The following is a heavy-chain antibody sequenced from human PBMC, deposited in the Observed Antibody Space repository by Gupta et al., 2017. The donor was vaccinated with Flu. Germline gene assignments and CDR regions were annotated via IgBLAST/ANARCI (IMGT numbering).Heavy chain of an antibody. CDR1: GGTFSRYA. V-gene: IGHV1-69*06. CDR3: ARGGQGPVTGYWYFDL. CDR2: IIPIFGTA. Sequence: QVQLVQSGAEVKKPGSSVKVSCKASGGTFSRYAISWVRQAPGQGLEWMGGIIPIFGTANYAQKFQGRVTITADKSTSTAYMELSSLRSEDTAVYYCARGGQGPVTGYWYFDLWGRGTLVTVSS. J-gene: IGHJ2*01. D-gene: IGHD4-17*01.